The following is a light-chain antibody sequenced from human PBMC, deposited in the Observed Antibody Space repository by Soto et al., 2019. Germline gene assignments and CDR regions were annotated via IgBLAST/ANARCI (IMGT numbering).Light chain of an antibody. CDR3: QQYNNWPPTT. J-gene: IGKJ5*01. CDR1: QSVSSN. V-gene: IGKV3-15*01. CDR2: GAS. Sequence: EIVMTQSPATLSVSPGERATLSCRASQSVSSNLAWYQQKPGQAPRLLIYGASTRATGIPARFSGSGSGTDLTLTISSLQSEDFAVYYCQQYNNWPPTTFGQGTRLEIK.